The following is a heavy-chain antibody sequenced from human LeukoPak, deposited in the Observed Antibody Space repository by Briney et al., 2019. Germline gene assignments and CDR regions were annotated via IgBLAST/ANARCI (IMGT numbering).Heavy chain of an antibody. CDR3: AKGYDSSGYYYADY. J-gene: IGHJ4*02. Sequence: PGGSLRLSCAASGFTFSSYGMHWVRQAPGKGLEWVAVIWYDGSNKYYADSVKGRFTISRDNSKNTLYLQMNSLRAEDTAVYYRAKGYDSSGYYYADYWGQGTLVTVSS. V-gene: IGHV3-33*06. D-gene: IGHD3-22*01. CDR2: IWYDGSNK. CDR1: GFTFSSYG.